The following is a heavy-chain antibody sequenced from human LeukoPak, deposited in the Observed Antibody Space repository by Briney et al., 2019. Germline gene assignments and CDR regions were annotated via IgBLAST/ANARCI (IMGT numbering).Heavy chain of an antibody. CDR1: GGSISSSNYY. Sequence: SETLSLTCTVSGGSISSSNYYWGWIRQPPGKGLEWIGSIYYSGSTYYNPSLKSRATISVDTSKNQFSLKLSSVTAADTAVYYCARVPFYGDYYYYYMDVWGKGTTVTVSS. V-gene: IGHV4-39*01. J-gene: IGHJ6*03. D-gene: IGHD4-17*01. CDR2: IYYSGST. CDR3: ARVPFYGDYYYYYMDV.